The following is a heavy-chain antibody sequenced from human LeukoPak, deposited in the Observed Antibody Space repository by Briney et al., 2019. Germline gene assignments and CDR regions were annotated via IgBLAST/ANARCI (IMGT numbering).Heavy chain of an antibody. CDR3: AKYFASGSYYKLPH. J-gene: IGHJ1*01. V-gene: IGHV3-23*01. CDR2: ISGSGAYT. Sequence: PGGSLRLSCAASGFTFSSYAMSWVRQAPGEGLEWGSTISGSGAYTYYADSVKGRFTMSRDNSKNRLYLEMNTLSAEDTAVYYCAKYFASGSYYKLPHWGQGTLVTVSS. CDR1: GFTFSSYA. D-gene: IGHD3-10*01.